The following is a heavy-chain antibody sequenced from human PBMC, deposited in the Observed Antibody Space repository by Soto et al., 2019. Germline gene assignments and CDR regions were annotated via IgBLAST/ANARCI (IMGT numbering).Heavy chain of an antibody. Sequence: QVQLVQSGAEVKKPGSSVKVSCKASGGTFSSYAISWVRQAPGQGLEWMGGIIPIFGTANYAQKFQGRVTITADESTSTAYMELSSVRSEDTAVYYCAREKFPPPAPYYYYGMDVWGQGTTVTVSS. CDR3: AREKFPPPAPYYYYGMDV. CDR1: GGTFSSYA. V-gene: IGHV1-69*01. J-gene: IGHJ6*02. CDR2: IIPIFGTA.